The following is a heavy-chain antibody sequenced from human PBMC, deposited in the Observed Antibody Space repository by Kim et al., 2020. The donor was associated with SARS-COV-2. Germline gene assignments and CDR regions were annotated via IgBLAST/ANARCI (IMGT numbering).Heavy chain of an antibody. CDR1: GFTFSSYA. CDR3: AKDQVPAAGPGYPPYWYFDI. CDR2: ISGSGGST. D-gene: IGHD6-13*01. Sequence: GGSLRLSCAASGFTFSSYAMSWVRQAPGKGLEWVSAISGSGGSTYYADSVKGRFTISRDNSKNTLYLQMNSLRAEDTAVYYCAKDQVPAAGPGYPPYWYFDIWGRGTLVTVSS. V-gene: IGHV3-23*01. J-gene: IGHJ2*01.